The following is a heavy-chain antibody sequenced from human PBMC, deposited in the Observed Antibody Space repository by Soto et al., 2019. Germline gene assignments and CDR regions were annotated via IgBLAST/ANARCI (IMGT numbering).Heavy chain of an antibody. J-gene: IGHJ3*02. D-gene: IGHD3-3*01. Sequence: QVQLVQSGAAVKKPGASVKVSCKVSGNTLSKLSIHWVRQAPGKGLEWMGGFDPEERETIYAQNFQGRVTMTEDTSADTAYMELRSLRSEDTAVYYCANDLITWSGYYRHDAFDIWGQGTMVTVSS. CDR3: ANDLITWSGYYRHDAFDI. V-gene: IGHV1-24*01. CDR2: FDPEERET. CDR1: GNTLSKLS.